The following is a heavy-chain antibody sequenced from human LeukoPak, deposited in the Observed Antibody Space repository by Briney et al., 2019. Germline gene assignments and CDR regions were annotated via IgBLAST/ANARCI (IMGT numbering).Heavy chain of an antibody. CDR3: ARSYDFCRKYNNWFDP. V-gene: IGHV4-34*01. J-gene: IGHJ5*02. Sequence: PSETLSLTCAVYGGSFSGYYWSWIRQPPGKGLEWIGEINHSGSTNYNPSLKSRVTISVDTSKNQFSLKLSSVTAADTAVYYCARSYDFCRKYNNWFDPWGQGTLVTVSS. D-gene: IGHD3-3*01. CDR1: GGSFSGYY. CDR2: INHSGST.